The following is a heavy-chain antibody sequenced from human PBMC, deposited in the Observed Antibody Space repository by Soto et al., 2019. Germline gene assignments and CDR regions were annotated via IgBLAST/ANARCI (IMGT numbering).Heavy chain of an antibody. V-gene: IGHV4-39*01. CDR3: ARLPSRHLVDY. CDR1: GSSINSSGYY. D-gene: IGHD3-3*02. CDR2: MFYGVST. J-gene: IGHJ4*02. Sequence: SETLSLTCTVSGSSINSSGYYWGWIRQPPGKGLEWIGSMFYGVSTYYNPSLKSRVTVSVDTSKNQFSLNLRSVTAADTAVYYCARLPSRHLVDYWGQGTPVTVSS.